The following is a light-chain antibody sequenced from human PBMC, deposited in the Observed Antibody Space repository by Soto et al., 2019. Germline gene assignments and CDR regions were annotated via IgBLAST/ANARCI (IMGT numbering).Light chain of an antibody. CDR2: GAS. Sequence: EIVMTQSPATLSVSPGERATLSCRASQSVSSNLAWYQQKPGQAPRLLIYGASTRATGIPARFSGSGSGTEFTLTISSLLSEDFAVYYCQQYNNWPIFTFGPGTKVDIK. V-gene: IGKV3-15*01. J-gene: IGKJ3*01. CDR1: QSVSSN. CDR3: QQYNNWPIFT.